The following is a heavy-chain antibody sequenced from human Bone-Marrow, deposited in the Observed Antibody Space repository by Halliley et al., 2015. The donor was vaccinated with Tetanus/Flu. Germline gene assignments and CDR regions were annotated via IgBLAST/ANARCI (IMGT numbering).Heavy chain of an antibody. CDR2: ISGGGGST. CDR3: ARDRFGVVTRGHTGMDV. J-gene: IGHJ6*02. D-gene: IGHD3-3*01. Sequence: QLVQSGGGLIQPGGPLRLSCAASGFTVSSNYMSWVRQAPGKGLEWVSLISGGGGSTYYADSVEGRFTISRDNSKNTLYPQMNSLRAEDTAVYYCARDRFGVVTRGHTGMDVWGQGTTVTVSS. CDR1: GFTVSSNY. V-gene: IGHV3-53*01.